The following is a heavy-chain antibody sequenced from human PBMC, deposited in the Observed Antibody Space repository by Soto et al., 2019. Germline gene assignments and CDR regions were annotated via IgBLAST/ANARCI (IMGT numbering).Heavy chain of an antibody. CDR2: IYPKEGRI. Sequence: QVQLVQSGAEVQKPGASVKVSCEASGYIFNNYGITWVRQAPGQGLEWMGWIYPKEGRINFAQKFQGRVTLTTDTATTTAYMELRSRRYDDSAVYVCARDIDYDIDYWGQGTLVTVSS. CDR1: GYIFNNYG. V-gene: IGHV1-18*01. J-gene: IGHJ4*02. CDR3: ARDIDYDIDY. D-gene: IGHD4-17*01.